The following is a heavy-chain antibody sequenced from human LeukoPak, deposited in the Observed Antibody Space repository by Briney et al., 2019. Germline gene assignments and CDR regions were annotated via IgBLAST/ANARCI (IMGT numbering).Heavy chain of an antibody. J-gene: IGHJ4*02. CDR1: GYIFTSYG. Sequence: WASVKVSCKASGYIFTSYGISGVRQAPGQGLEWMGWISAYNGNTNYAQKLQGRVTMTTDTSTSTAYMELRSLRSDDTAVYYCARNQYYDILTGYSNDYWGQGTLVTVSS. V-gene: IGHV1-18*04. CDR2: ISAYNGNT. D-gene: IGHD3-9*01. CDR3: ARNQYYDILTGYSNDY.